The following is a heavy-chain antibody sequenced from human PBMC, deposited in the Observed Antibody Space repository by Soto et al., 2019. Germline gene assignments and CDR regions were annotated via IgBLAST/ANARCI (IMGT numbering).Heavy chain of an antibody. D-gene: IGHD6-19*01. Sequence: SETLSLTCTVSGGSISSYYWSWIRQPPGKGLEWTGYIYYSGSTNYNPSLKSRVTISVDTSKNQFSLKLSSVTAADTAVYYCARDTPSSGFDYWGQGTLVTVSS. CDR3: ARDTPSSGFDY. J-gene: IGHJ4*02. CDR1: GGSISSYY. CDR2: IYYSGST. V-gene: IGHV4-59*01.